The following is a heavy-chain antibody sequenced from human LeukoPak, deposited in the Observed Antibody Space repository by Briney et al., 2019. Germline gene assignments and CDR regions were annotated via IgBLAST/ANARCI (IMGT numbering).Heavy chain of an antibody. CDR3: ARGEYYYGSGSPAFDP. D-gene: IGHD3-10*01. CDR1: GYTFTSYG. Sequence: ASVKVSCKASGYTFTSYGISWVRQAPGQGLEWMGWISAYNGNTNYAQKLQGRVTMTTDTSTSTAYMELRSLRSDDTAVYYCARGEYYYGSGSPAFDPWGQGTLVTVSS. V-gene: IGHV1-18*01. CDR2: ISAYNGNT. J-gene: IGHJ5*02.